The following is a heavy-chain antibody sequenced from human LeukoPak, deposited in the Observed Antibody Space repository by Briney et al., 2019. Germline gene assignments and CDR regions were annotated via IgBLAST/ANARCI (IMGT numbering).Heavy chain of an antibody. Sequence: PGGSLRLSCAASGFTFSSYYMSWVRQAPGKGLEWVANIKQDGSEKYYVDSVKGRFTISRDNAKNSLYLQMNSLRAEDTAVYYCARAYLIDYWGQGTLVTVPS. CDR3: ARAYLIDY. CDR2: IKQDGSEK. CDR1: GFTFSSYY. J-gene: IGHJ4*02. V-gene: IGHV3-7*04.